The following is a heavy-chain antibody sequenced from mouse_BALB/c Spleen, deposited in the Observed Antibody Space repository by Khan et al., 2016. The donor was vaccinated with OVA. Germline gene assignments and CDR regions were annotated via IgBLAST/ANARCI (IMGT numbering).Heavy chain of an antibody. CDR1: GYTFTNYV. J-gene: IGHJ3*01. D-gene: IGHD6-1*01. V-gene: IGHV1S136*01. CDR2: INPYNAGT. Sequence: VQLQQSGPELVEPGASVKMSCKASGYTFTNYVMHWVKQKPGQGLEWIGYINPYNAGTRYNEKFKGKATLTSDISSTTAYMELSSLTSEDSAVYYCAREASSVDFSFPYWGQGTLVTVSA. CDR3: AREASSVDFSFPY.